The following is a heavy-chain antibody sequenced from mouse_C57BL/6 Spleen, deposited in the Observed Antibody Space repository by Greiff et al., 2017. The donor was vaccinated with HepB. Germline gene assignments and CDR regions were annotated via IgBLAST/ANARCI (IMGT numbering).Heavy chain of an antibody. D-gene: IGHD2-2*01. CDR2: INPNNGGT. V-gene: IGHV1-26*01. CDR3: ARFPDGYDDYYAMDY. J-gene: IGHJ4*01. Sequence: EVQLQQSGPELVKPGASVKISCKASGYTFTDYYMNWVKQSHGKSLEWIGDINPNNGGTSYNQKFKGKATLTVDKSSSTAYMELRSLTSEDSAVYYCARFPDGYDDYYAMDYWGQGTSVTVSS. CDR1: GYTFTDYY.